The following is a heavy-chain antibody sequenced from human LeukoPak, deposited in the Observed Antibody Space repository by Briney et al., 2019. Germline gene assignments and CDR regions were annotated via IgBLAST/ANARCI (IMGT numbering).Heavy chain of an antibody. V-gene: IGHV3-33*01. CDR3: ARDPGVVPAAIWGAFDI. J-gene: IGHJ3*02. CDR1: GFTFSSYG. Sequence: GGSLRLSCAASGFTFSSYGMHWVRQAPGKGLEWVAVILYDGSNKYYADSVKGRFTISRDNSKNTMYLKRNTLRAEDTAVYYCARDPGVVPAAIWGAFDIWGQGTMVTVSS. CDR2: ILYDGSNK. D-gene: IGHD2-2*01.